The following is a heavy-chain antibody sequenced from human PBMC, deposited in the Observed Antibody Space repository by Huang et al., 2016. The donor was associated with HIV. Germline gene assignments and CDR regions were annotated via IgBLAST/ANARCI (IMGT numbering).Heavy chain of an antibody. CDR2: IIPSFGKA. CDR1: GGTFSSYA. CDR3: ARARGYYDSSVSYYFDY. D-gene: IGHD3-22*01. Sequence: QVQLVQSGAEVKKPGSSVKVSCKASGGTFSSYAISWVRQAPGQGLEWRGGIIPSFGKANYAQKFQGRVTITADESTSTAYMELSSLRSEETAVYYCARARGYYDSSVSYYFDYWGQGTLVTVSS. V-gene: IGHV1-69*13. J-gene: IGHJ4*02.